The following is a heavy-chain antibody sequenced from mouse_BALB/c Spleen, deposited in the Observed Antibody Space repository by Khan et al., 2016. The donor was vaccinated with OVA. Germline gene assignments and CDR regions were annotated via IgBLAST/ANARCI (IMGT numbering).Heavy chain of an antibody. V-gene: IGHV1-20*02. J-gene: IGHJ2*01. CDR2: INPHIGET. CDR1: GYSFTGYF. D-gene: IGHD2-13*01. Sequence: VQLKESGPELVRPGASVKISCKASGYSFTGYFMNWVMQSHGKSLEWIGRINPHIGETFYNQRFKDKATLTVDESSSTAHMERRSLASEDSAVYYCARIYRGDFDYWGQGTTLTVSS. CDR3: ARIYRGDFDY.